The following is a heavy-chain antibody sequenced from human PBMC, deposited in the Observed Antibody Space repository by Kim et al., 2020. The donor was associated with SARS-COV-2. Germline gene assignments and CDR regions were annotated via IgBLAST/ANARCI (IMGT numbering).Heavy chain of an antibody. J-gene: IGHJ6*02. Sequence: GGSLRLSCAASGFTFSSYAMTWVRQAPGKGLEWVSAISGSGGSTYYADSVKGRFTISRDNSKNTLYLQMNSLRAEDTAVYYCAKAERRISAPVQFYYYYGKDVWGQETKLPVSS. CDR3: AKAERRISAPVQFYYYYGKDV. CDR2: ISGSGGST. V-gene: IGHV3-23*01. D-gene: IGHD6-13*01. CDR1: GFTFSSYA.